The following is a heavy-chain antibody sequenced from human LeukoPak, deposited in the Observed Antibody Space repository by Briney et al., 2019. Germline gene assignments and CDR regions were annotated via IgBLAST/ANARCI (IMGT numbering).Heavy chain of an antibody. Sequence: NTSETLSLTCAVYGGSFSGYYWSWIRQPPGKGLEWIGEINHSGSTNYNPSLKSRVTISVDTSKNQFSLKLSSVTAADTAVYYCARFLRGDRWYFDYWGQGTLVTVSS. CDR1: GGSFSGYY. V-gene: IGHV4-34*01. CDR2: INHSGST. CDR3: ARFLRGDRWYFDY. J-gene: IGHJ4*02. D-gene: IGHD3-16*01.